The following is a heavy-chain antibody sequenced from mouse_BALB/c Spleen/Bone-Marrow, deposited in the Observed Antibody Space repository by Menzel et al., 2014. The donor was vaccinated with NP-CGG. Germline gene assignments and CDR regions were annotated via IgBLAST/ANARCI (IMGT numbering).Heavy chain of an antibody. Sequence: VQLQQSGAELARPGASVKMSCMASGYTFTTYTMHWVKQRPGQGLEWIGYINPSSGYTNYNQKFKDKATLTADKSPSTAYMQLSSLTSEDSAVYFCAKRDIYYGYDGNAMDYWGQGTSVTVSS. CDR1: GYTFTTYT. CDR3: AKRDIYYGYDGNAMDY. D-gene: IGHD2-2*01. J-gene: IGHJ4*01. V-gene: IGHV1-4*01. CDR2: INPSSGYT.